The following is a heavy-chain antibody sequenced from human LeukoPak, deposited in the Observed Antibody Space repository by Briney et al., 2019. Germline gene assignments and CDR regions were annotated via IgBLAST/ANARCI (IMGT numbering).Heavy chain of an antibody. Sequence: SETLSLTCTVSGHSISSGYYWGWIRQAPGKGLEWIASIFHSGNSYYDPSLHSRVTISLDTSKNQFSLKLSSVTAADTAVYYCARHIGGRYYYYYMDVWGKGTTVTISS. CDR3: ARHIGGRYYYYYMDV. CDR2: IFHSGNS. V-gene: IGHV4-38-2*02. CDR1: GHSISSGYY. D-gene: IGHD2-21*01. J-gene: IGHJ6*03.